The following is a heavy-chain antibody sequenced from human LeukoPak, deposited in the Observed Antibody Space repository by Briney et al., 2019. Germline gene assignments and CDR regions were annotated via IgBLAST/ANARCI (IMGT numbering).Heavy chain of an antibody. CDR3: AREYYYDSSGRRWFDP. CDR2: ISSSSSYI. J-gene: IGHJ5*02. Sequence: GGSLRLSCAASGFTFSSYAMSWVRQAPGKGLEWVSSISSSSSYIYYADSVKGRFTISRDNAKNSLYLQMNSLRAEDTAVYYCAREYYYDSSGRRWFDPWGQGTLVTVSS. D-gene: IGHD3-22*01. V-gene: IGHV3-21*01. CDR1: GFTFSSYA.